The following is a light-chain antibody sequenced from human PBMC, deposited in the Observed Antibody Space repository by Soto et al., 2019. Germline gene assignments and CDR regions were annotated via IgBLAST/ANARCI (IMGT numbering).Light chain of an antibody. J-gene: IGKJ1*01. CDR1: QSVSSSY. CDR3: QQYGRT. CDR2: GAS. Sequence: EIVLTQSPGTLSLSPGERANLSCRASQSVSSSYLAWYQQKPGQAPRLLIYGASSRATGIPDRLSGSGSGTDFTLTISRLEPEDFAVYYCQQYGRTFGQGTKV. V-gene: IGKV3-20*01.